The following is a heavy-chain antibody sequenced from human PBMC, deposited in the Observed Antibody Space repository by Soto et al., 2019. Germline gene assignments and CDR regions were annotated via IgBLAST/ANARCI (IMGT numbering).Heavy chain of an antibody. CDR1: GFTFGNYN. V-gene: IGHV3-21*06. CDR3: ARDIASPGGDYFDS. J-gene: IGHJ4*02. Sequence: EVQLVESGGGLVKAGGSLRLFCTASGFTFGNYNMNWVRQAPGKGLEWVSSISTGGAYMFYADSVKGRFTISRDNAQNPLFLQIASPTAEDTAVYYCARDIASPGGDYFDSWGQGTLVTVSS. CDR2: ISTGGAYM. D-gene: IGHD2-21*01.